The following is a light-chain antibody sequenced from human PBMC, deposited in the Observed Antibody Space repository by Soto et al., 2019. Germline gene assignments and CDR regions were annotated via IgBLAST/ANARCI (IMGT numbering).Light chain of an antibody. Sequence: QSVLTQPPSASGSPGQSVTISCTGTSSDVGGYNYVSWYQQHTGKAPKLMIYEVSKRTSGVPDLFSGSKSGNTASLTVSGLQAEDEADYSCSSYAGSTTVVFGGGTQLTV. CDR2: EVS. CDR1: SSDVGGYNY. CDR3: SSYAGSTTVV. J-gene: IGLJ2*01. V-gene: IGLV2-8*01.